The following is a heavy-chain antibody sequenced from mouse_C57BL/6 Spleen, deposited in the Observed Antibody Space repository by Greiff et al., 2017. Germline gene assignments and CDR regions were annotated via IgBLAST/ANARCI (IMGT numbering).Heavy chain of an antibody. CDR2: IYPGDGDT. D-gene: IGHD3-3*01. V-gene: IGHV1-82*01. Sequence: QVQLKESGPELVKPGASVKISCKASGYAFSSSWMNWVKQRPGKGLEWIGRIYPGDGDTNYNGKFKGKATLTADKSSSTAYMQLSSLTSEDSAVYFCARGGPSYFDYWGQGTTLTVSS. CDR3: ARGGPSYFDY. CDR1: GYAFSSSW. J-gene: IGHJ2*01.